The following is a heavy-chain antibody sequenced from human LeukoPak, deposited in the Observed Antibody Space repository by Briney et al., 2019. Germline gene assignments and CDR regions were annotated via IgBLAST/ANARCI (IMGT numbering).Heavy chain of an antibody. CDR1: GFTFSRYG. CDR2: TRFDGKNK. Sequence: PGGSLRLSCAASGFTFSRYGMHWVRQAPGKGLEWVSFTRFDGKNKYYADSVKGRFTISKDNARNTLFLQMNSLRTEDAAVYYCATYVDTVRYDAFDVWGQGTMVTVSS. CDR3: ATYVDTVRYDAFDV. J-gene: IGHJ3*01. V-gene: IGHV3-30*02. D-gene: IGHD5-18*01.